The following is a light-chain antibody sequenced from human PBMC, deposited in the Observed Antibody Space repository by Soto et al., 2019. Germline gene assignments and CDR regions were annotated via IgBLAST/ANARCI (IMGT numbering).Light chain of an antibody. CDR1: YSNIGNNY. CDR3: GTWDSSLSAVV. CDR2: DND. V-gene: IGLV1-51*01. Sequence: QSVLTQPPSVSAAPGQKVTISCSGSYSNIGNNYASWYQHLPGIAPKLLIYDNDKRPSGIPDRFSGSKSGTSATLGITGLQTGDEADYYCGTWDSSLSAVVFGGGTKVTVL. J-gene: IGLJ2*01.